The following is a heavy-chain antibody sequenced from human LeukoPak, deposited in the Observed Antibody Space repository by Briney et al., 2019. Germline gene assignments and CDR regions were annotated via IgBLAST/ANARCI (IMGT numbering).Heavy chain of an antibody. D-gene: IGHD3-10*01. J-gene: IGHJ3*01. CDR2: IRYDGSNK. V-gene: IGHV3-30*02. CDR1: GFTFSTYG. Sequence: GGSLRLSCAASGFTFSTYGIHWVRQAPGKGLEWVAFIRYDGSNKYYADSVKGRFTISRDNSKNTLHLQMNSLRAEDTAVYYCAKDSFTVVRGVGSDDGFAVWGQGTMVTVSS. CDR3: AKDSFTVVRGVGSDDGFAV.